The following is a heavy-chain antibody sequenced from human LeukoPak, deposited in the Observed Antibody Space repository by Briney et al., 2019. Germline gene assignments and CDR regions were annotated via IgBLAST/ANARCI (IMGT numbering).Heavy chain of an antibody. Sequence: ASVKVSCKASGGTFSSYAISWVRQAPGQGLEWMGGIIPIFGTANYAQKFQGRVTITADKSTSTAYMELSSLRSEDTAVYYCARFSHSSSWTYYFDYWGQGTLVTVSS. J-gene: IGHJ4*02. CDR1: GGTFSSYA. V-gene: IGHV1-69*06. CDR3: ARFSHSSSWTYYFDY. CDR2: IIPIFGTA. D-gene: IGHD6-13*01.